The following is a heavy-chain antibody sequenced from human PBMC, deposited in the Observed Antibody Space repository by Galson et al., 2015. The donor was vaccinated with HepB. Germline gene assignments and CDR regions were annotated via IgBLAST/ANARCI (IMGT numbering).Heavy chain of an antibody. CDR2: IGSDGSNI. Sequence: SLRLSCAASDFTFNRYWMHWVRQAPGKGLVWVSGIGSDGSNITYADSVEGRFTISRDNAKNTLYLQMNSLRAEDTAVYYCVNLCGGDCYYSPGQWGQGILVTVSS. V-gene: IGHV3-74*01. CDR1: DFTFNRYW. CDR3: VNLCGGDCYYSPGQ. D-gene: IGHD2-21*02. J-gene: IGHJ4*02.